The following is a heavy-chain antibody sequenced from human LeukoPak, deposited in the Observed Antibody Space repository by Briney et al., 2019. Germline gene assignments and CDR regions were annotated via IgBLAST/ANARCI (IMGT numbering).Heavy chain of an antibody. J-gene: IGHJ4*02. CDR3: ARDRDFDY. CDR2: ISSSSSYI. D-gene: IGHD5-24*01. CDR1: GFTFNNYN. Sequence: PGGSLRLSCAASGFTFNNYNMNWVRQAPGKGLEWVSSISSSSSYIYYADSVKGRFTISRDNAKNSLYLQMNSLRVEDTAVLYCARDRDFDYWGQGTLVTVSS. V-gene: IGHV3-21*01.